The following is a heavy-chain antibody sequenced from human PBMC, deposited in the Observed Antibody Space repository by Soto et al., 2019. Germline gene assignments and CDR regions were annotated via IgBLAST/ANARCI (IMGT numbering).Heavy chain of an antibody. CDR1: GFTFSSYE. Sequence: GGSLRLSCAASGFTFSSYEMNWVRQAPGKGLEWVSYISSSGSTIYYADSVKGRFTISRDNAKNSLYLQMNSLRAEDTAVYYCARPVNKPENDAFDIWGQGTMVTVSS. CDR3: ARPVNKPENDAFDI. V-gene: IGHV3-48*03. CDR2: ISSSGSTI. D-gene: IGHD3-3*01. J-gene: IGHJ3*02.